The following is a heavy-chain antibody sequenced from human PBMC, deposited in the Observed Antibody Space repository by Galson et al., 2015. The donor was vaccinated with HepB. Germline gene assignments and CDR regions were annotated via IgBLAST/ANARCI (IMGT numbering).Heavy chain of an antibody. CDR1: GYTFTSYG. Sequence: SCKASGYTFTSYGISWVRQAPGQGLEWMGWISAYNGNTNYAQKLQGRVTMTTDTSTSTAYMELRSLRSDDTAVYYCARLEYGPYYFDYWGQGTLVTVSS. D-gene: IGHD3-10*01. CDR3: ARLEYGPYYFDY. CDR2: ISAYNGNT. J-gene: IGHJ4*02. V-gene: IGHV1-18*01.